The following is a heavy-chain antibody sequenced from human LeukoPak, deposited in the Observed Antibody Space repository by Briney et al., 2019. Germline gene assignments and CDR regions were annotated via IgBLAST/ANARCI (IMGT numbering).Heavy chain of an antibody. CDR1: GFTFSSYG. CDR3: ARDGGDIVVVVAATYYFDY. Sequence: GRSLRLSCAASGFTFSSYGMHWVRQAPGKGLEWVAVISYDGSNKYYADSVKGRFTISRDNAKNSLYLQMNSLRAEDTAVYYCARDGGDIVVVVAATYYFDYWGQGTLVTVSS. V-gene: IGHV3-30*03. D-gene: IGHD2-15*01. CDR2: ISYDGSNK. J-gene: IGHJ4*02.